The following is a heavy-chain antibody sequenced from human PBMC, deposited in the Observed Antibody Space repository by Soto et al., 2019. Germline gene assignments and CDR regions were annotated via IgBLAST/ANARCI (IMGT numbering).Heavy chain of an antibody. Sequence: QVQLVESGGGVVQPVRSLRLSCAASGFTFSSYGMHWVRQAPGKGLEWVAVIWYDGRNKYYADSVKGRFTISRDNSKNTLYLQMNSLRAEDTAVYYCARGSNYGGNSGGFDYWGQGTLVTVSS. CDR2: IWYDGRNK. J-gene: IGHJ4*02. CDR3: ARGSNYGGNSGGFDY. V-gene: IGHV3-33*01. D-gene: IGHD4-17*01. CDR1: GFTFSSYG.